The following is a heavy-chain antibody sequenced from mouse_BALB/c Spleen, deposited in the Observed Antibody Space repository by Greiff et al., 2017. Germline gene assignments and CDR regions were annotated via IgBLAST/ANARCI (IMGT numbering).Heavy chain of an antibody. CDR3: AREGY. V-gene: IGHV5-12-2*01. CDR2: ISNGGGST. J-gene: IGHJ4*01. Sequence: EVQVVESGGGLVQPGGSLKLSCAASGFTFSSYTMSWVRQTPEKRLEWVAYISNGGGSTYYPDTVKGRFTISRDNAKNTLYLQMSSLKSEDTAMYYCAREGYWGQGTSVTVSS. CDR1: GFTFSSYT.